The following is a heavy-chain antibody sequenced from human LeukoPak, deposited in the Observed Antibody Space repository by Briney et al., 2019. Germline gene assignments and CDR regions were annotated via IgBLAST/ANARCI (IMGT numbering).Heavy chain of an antibody. CDR3: AKAPWGSGSYRTYYFDD. J-gene: IGHJ4*02. V-gene: IGHV3-30*18. CDR2: ISYNGSTQ. CDR1: GFTFRNFG. D-gene: IGHD3-10*01. Sequence: GGTLRLSCAASGFTFRNFGMHWVRQAPGKGLQWVAVISYNGSTQYYSDSVKGRFTISRDNSKNTLYLQMNSLRAEDTAVYYCAKAPWGSGSYRTYYFDDWGQGTLVTVSP.